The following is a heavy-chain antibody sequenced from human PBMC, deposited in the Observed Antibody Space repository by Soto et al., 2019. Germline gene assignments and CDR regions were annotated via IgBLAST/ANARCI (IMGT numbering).Heavy chain of an antibody. D-gene: IGHD6-19*01. Sequence: GGALRLSCAASGFTFSSYSISWVRQAPGRGLEWVAAISGSGGRTYYADSVKGRFTISRDNSKNTLYLQMNSLIAEDSAVYYCARDGGIAVAGTFDYWGQGTLVTVSS. V-gene: IGHV3-23*01. CDR1: GFTFSSYS. CDR3: ARDGGIAVAGTFDY. CDR2: ISGSGGRT. J-gene: IGHJ4*02.